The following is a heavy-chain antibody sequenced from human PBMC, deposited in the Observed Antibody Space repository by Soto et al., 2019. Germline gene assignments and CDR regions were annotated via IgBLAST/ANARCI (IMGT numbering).Heavy chain of an antibody. V-gene: IGHV4-39*01. CDR2: LYYGGST. CDR3: ARQLPVGATSWFDP. CDR1: VGSINSDDSF. D-gene: IGHD1-26*01. J-gene: IGHJ5*02. Sequence: PSETLSLTCSVSVGSINSDDSFWGWVRQSPGKGLEWIGSLYYGGSTFYNPSLKSRVTISLDTSKNQFSLRLIFVTAADTAIYYCARQLPVGATSWFDPWGQGTLVTVSS.